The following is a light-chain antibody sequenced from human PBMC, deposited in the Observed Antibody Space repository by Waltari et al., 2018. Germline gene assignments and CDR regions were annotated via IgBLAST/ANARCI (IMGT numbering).Light chain of an antibody. J-gene: IGKJ1*01. CDR1: QSVSDHVNNKNY. V-gene: IGKV4-1*01. CDR2: WAC. Sequence: DIVMTQSPDSLTVSPGERATINCRSSQSVSDHVNNKNYLAWYRQKAGQPPKLLISWACTREFGVPDRFSGSGSGTEFTLTISSLQPEDVAVYYCQQYYNTPPTFGQGTKVEIK. CDR3: QQYYNTPPT.